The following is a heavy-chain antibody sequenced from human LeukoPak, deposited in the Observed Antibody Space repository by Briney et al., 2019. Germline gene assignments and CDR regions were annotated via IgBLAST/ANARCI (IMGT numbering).Heavy chain of an antibody. CDR3: ARLYSGVTRPFDY. V-gene: IGHV4-38-2*01. CDR1: GYSISSGYY. J-gene: IGHJ4*02. CDR2: IYHSGST. Sequence: SETLSLTCAVSGYSISSGYYWGWIRQPPGKGLEWIGSIYHSGSTYYNPSLKSRVTISVDTSKNQFSLKLSSVTAADTAVCYCARLYSGVTRPFDYWGQGTLVTVSS. D-gene: IGHD4-23*01.